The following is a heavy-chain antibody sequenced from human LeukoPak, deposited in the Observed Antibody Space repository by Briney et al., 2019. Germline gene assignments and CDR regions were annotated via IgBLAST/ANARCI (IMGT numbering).Heavy chain of an antibody. D-gene: IGHD1-26*01. CDR2: INPSGGST. CDR1: GYTFTSFQ. Sequence: ASVKVSFKATGYTFTSFQMHWVRQAPGQGGEGMGIINPSGGSTSYAQKVQGRVTITRDTSTSTVYMELSSLRSEDTAVYYCARGGSGSYQYYFDYWGQGTLVTVSS. V-gene: IGHV1-46*01. J-gene: IGHJ4*02. CDR3: ARGGSGSYQYYFDY.